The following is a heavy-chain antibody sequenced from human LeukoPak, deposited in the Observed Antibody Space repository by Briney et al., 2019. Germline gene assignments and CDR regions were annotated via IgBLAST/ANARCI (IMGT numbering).Heavy chain of an antibody. V-gene: IGHV3-21*01. CDR2: ISSSSNYI. D-gene: IGHD6-19*01. Sequence: PGGSLRLSCAASGFTFSSYSMNWVRQAPGKGLEWVSSISSSSNYIYYADSVKGRYTISRDNAKNSLYLQMNSLRAEDTAVYYCARDPSSGWYLKGWFDPWGQGTLVTVSS. CDR1: GFTFSSYS. J-gene: IGHJ5*02. CDR3: ARDPSSGWYLKGWFDP.